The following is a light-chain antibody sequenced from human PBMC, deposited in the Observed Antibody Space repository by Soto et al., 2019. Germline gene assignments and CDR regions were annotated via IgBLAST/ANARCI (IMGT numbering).Light chain of an antibody. CDR1: QSISSY. CDR2: DAS. Sequence: EIVLTQSPATLSLSAGERATLSCRASQSISSYLAWYQQKPGQAPRLLIYDASNRATGIPPRFSGSGSGTDFTLTISSLEPEDFAVYFCQQRGNGPPPFGGGTKVDIK. V-gene: IGKV3-11*01. CDR3: QQRGNGPPP. J-gene: IGKJ4*01.